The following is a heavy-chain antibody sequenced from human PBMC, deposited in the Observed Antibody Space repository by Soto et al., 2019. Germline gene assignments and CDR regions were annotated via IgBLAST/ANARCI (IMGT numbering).Heavy chain of an antibody. Sequence: EVRLVESGGGLVQPGGSLRLSCEASGFSFSIYALSWVRHAPGKGLEWVSTISGSGSVTYYADSVKGRFTISRDNSKDTLYLRMNSLGAEDTAVYYCARVPNGSGWYSPFDSWGQGVLVTVSS. J-gene: IGHJ4*02. D-gene: IGHD6-19*01. CDR2: ISGSGSVT. CDR1: GFSFSIYA. V-gene: IGHV3-23*04. CDR3: ARVPNGSGWYSPFDS.